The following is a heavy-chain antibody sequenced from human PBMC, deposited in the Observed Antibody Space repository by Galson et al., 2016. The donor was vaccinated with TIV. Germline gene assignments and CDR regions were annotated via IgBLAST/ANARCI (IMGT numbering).Heavy chain of an antibody. CDR2: ISYDGSSQ. D-gene: IGHD2-15*01. V-gene: IGHV3-30*03. Sequence: SLRLSCAASGLAFSDYAMHWVRQAPGKGLEWVAVISYDGSSQYSANSVKGRFTVSRDDSKNTLFLQMNNLRVEDTAVYYCASHQLSGGTEEEEGEYFQHWGQGTLVTVSS. J-gene: IGHJ1*01. CDR1: GLAFSDYA. CDR3: ASHQLSGGTEEEEGEYFQH.